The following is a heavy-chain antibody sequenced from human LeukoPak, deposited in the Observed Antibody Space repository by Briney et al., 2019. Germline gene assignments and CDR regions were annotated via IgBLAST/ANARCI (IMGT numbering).Heavy chain of an antibody. CDR1: GGSISSYY. J-gene: IGHJ6*03. CDR3: ARVARPIAARSGGYYYYMDV. D-gene: IGHD6-6*01. CDR2: IYYSGST. V-gene: IGHV4-59*01. Sequence: SETLSLTCTVSGGSISSYYWSWIRQPPGKGLEWIGYIYYSGSTNYNPSLKSRVTISVDTSKNQFSLKLSSVTAADTAVYYCARVARPIAARSGGYYYYMDVWGKGTTVTVSS.